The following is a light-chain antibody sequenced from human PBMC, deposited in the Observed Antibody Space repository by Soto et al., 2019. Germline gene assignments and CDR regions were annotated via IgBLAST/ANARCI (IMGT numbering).Light chain of an antibody. CDR1: QSVSSY. J-gene: IGKJ1*01. CDR2: DAS. V-gene: IGKV3-11*01. Sequence: EIVLTQSPATLSLSPGERATLSCRASQSVSSYLAWYQQKPGQAPRLLIYDASNRASGIPARFSGSGSGTDFTLTISSLEPEDFAVYYCQQRNSWPRSFGQGTKVEMK. CDR3: QQRNSWPRS.